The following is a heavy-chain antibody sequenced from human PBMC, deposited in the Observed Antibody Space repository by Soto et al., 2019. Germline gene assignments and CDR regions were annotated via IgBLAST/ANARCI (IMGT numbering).Heavy chain of an antibody. CDR3: ARDEPIAVAGAHWFDP. CDR1: GYTCTCYC. D-gene: IGHD6-19*01. J-gene: IGHJ5*02. V-gene: IGHV1-3*01. CDR2: INAGNGNT. Sequence: GASVKFSGHASGYTCTCYCMHWVRQAPGQRLEWMGWINAGNGNTKYSQKFQGRVTITRDTSASTAYMELSSLRSEDTAVYYCARDEPIAVAGAHWFDPWGQGTLVTVSS.